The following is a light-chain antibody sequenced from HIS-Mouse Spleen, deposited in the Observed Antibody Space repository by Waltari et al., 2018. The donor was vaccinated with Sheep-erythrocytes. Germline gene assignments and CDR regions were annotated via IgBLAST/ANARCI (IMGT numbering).Light chain of an antibody. V-gene: IGLV1-40*01. Sequence: QSVLTQPPSVSGAPGQRVTIPCHGSSSNIGAGYDVHWYQQLPGTAPKLLIYGNSNRPSGVPDRFSGSKSGTSASLAITGLQAEDEADYYCQSYDSSLSGYVFGIGTKVTVL. CDR1: SSNIGAGYD. CDR2: GNS. CDR3: QSYDSSLSGYV. J-gene: IGLJ1*01.